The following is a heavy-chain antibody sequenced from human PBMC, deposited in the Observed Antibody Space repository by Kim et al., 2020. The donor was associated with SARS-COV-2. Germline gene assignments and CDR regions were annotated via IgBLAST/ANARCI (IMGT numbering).Heavy chain of an antibody. CDR2: IDGVGSTT. J-gene: IGHJ4*02. Sequence: GGSLRLSCAASGFPSSRYWMQWVRQSPGQGLVWVAHIDGVGSTTNYADFVQGRFRFYRDNARNTLYLQMNNLRVDDTAIYFCVRSGLPAAFALWGQGTLVSVSS. V-gene: IGHV3-74*01. D-gene: IGHD2-2*01. CDR3: VRSGLPAAFAL. CDR1: GFPSSRYW.